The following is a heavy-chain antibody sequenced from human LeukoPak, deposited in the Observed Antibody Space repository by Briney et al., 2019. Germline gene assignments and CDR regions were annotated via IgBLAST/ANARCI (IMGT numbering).Heavy chain of an antibody. D-gene: IGHD6-13*01. CDR2: IFYSGRT. CDR3: ARHIRAAAALRGFDY. J-gene: IGHJ4*02. Sequence: SETLSHTCSVSGGSISSYSWSWIRQPPGRGLEWVGLIFYSGRTSYNPSLMSEVTISVDTSKSHFSLKLNSVTAADTAVYYCARHIRAAAALRGFDYWGQGTLVTVSS. CDR1: GGSISSYS. V-gene: IGHV4-59*08.